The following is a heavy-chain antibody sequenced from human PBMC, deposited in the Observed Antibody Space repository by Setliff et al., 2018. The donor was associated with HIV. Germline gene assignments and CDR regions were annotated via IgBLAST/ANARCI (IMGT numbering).Heavy chain of an antibody. CDR2: VNPNSGDA. CDR1: GYTFTGHY. V-gene: IGHV1-2*02. CDR3: ARNFGLSSSGKYYYYYGMDI. D-gene: IGHD6-6*01. J-gene: IGHJ6*02. Sequence: GASVKVSCKASGYTFTGHYLHWVRQAPGQGLEWLGWVNPNSGDAIYAQNFQGRVTMTRDTSINAAYMELRGLRSDDTAVYYCARNFGLSSSGKYYYYYGMDIWGQGTTVTVSS.